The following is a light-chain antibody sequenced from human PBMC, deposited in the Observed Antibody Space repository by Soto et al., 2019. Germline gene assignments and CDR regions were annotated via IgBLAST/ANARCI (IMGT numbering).Light chain of an antibody. CDR3: HQRSDWSLT. J-gene: IGKJ4*01. Sequence: IVLTQSPVTLSLSPGERATLSCRASQTISNFLSWYQQKPGQAPRLLIYDTSNRASGIPARFSGSGSGTDFTLTISSVEHEDFAIYYCHQRSDWSLTFGEGTEVEI. CDR1: QTISNF. V-gene: IGKV3-11*01. CDR2: DTS.